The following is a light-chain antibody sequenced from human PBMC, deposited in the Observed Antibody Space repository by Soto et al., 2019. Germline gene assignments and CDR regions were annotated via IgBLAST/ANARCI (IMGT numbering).Light chain of an antibody. Sequence: QSVLTQPPSASGSPGQSLTISCTGTSNDVGGYNYVSWYQQHPGKAPKLMIYEVDKRPSGVPDRFSGSKSGNTASLTVSGLQAEDEADYYCSSYAGSDIFVFGGGTKVTVL. CDR3: SSYAGSDIFV. V-gene: IGLV2-8*01. CDR1: SNDVGGYNY. J-gene: IGLJ2*01. CDR2: EVD.